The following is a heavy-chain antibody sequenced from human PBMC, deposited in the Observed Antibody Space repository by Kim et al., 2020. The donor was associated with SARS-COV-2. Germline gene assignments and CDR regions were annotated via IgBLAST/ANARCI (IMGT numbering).Heavy chain of an antibody. J-gene: IGHJ6*02. V-gene: IGHV3-48*02. CDR1: GFTFSSYS. CDR3: ARPRGPDSLRYFDWQTPYYYYGMDV. CDR2: ISSSSSTI. D-gene: IGHD3-9*01. Sequence: GGSLRLSCAASGFTFSSYSMNWVRQAPGKGLEWVSYISSSSSTIYYADSVKGRFTISRDNAKNSLYLQMNSLRDEDTAVYYCARPRGPDSLRYFDWQTPYYYYGMDVWGQGTTVTVSS.